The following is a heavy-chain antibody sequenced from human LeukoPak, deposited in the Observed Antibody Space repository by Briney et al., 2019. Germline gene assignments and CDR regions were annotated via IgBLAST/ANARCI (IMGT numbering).Heavy chain of an antibody. J-gene: IGHJ4*02. Sequence: GGSLRLSCAASGFIFSGYYMTWIRQAPGKGLEWISYISATGSTVHYTDSVKGRFTISRDNGKNSLYLQMNSMSPEDTTVYYCAREACSDTCCYFWGWGQGTLVTVSS. D-gene: IGHD2-2*01. V-gene: IGHV3-11*04. CDR1: GFIFSGYY. CDR3: AREACSDTCCYFWG. CDR2: ISATGSTV.